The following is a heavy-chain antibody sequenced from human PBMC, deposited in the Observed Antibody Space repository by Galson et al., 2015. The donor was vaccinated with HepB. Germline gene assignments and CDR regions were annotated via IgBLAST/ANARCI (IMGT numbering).Heavy chain of an antibody. J-gene: IGHJ6*02. CDR2: IRSDGRNT. Sequence: SLRLSCAASGFTFSSYDMHWVRQAPGKGLEWVAFIRSDGRNTYYTDSVKGRFTISRDTSKKTLYLQMNSLRAEDTAVYYCAGRSGSYNNAMDVWGQGTTVTVSS. V-gene: IGHV3-30*02. D-gene: IGHD3-10*01. CDR1: GFTFSSYD. CDR3: AGRSGSYNNAMDV.